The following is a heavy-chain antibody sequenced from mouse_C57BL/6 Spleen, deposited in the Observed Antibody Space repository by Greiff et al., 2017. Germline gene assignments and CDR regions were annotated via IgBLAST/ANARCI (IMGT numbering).Heavy chain of an antibody. Sequence: VQLQQSGAELVKPGASVKLSCKASGYTFTEYTIHWVKQRSGQGLEWIGWFYPGSGSIKYNEKFKDKATLTADKSSSTVYMELSRLTSEDSAVYFCARHEYYYGSRHYYAMCYWGQGTSVTVSS. CDR1: GYTFTEYT. J-gene: IGHJ4*01. D-gene: IGHD1-1*01. CDR3: ARHEYYYGSRHYYAMCY. V-gene: IGHV1-62-2*01. CDR2: FYPGSGSI.